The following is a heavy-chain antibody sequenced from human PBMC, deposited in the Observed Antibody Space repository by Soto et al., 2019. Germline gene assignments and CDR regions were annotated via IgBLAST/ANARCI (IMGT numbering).Heavy chain of an antibody. V-gene: IGHV4-61*01. CDR3: ASVTRTCISTSCYRYYYGMDV. Sequence: QVQLQESGPGLVKPSETLSLTCTVSGGSVSSVSYYWSWIRQPPGKGLEWIGYIYYSGSTNYNPSLKSRVTISVDTSKNQFSLKLSSVTAADTAVYYCASVTRTCISTSCYRYYYGMDVWGQGTTVTVSS. CDR2: IYYSGST. CDR1: GGSVSSVSYY. J-gene: IGHJ6*02. D-gene: IGHD2-2*02.